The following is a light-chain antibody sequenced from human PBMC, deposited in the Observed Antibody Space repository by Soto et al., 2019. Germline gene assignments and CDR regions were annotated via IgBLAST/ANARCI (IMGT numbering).Light chain of an antibody. V-gene: IGKV3-20*01. CDR1: QSVSSSY. CDR3: QQYGNSPYT. Sequence: EIVLTQSPGTLSLSPGERATLSCRASQSVSSSYLAWYQKKPGQAPRLLIYGASSRATGIPDRFSGSGSGTDFTLTINRLEPEDFAVFYCQQYGNSPYTFGQGTKLEI. J-gene: IGKJ2*01. CDR2: GAS.